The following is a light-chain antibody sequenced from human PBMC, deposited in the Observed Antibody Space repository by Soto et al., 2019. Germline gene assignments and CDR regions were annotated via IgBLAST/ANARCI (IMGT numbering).Light chain of an antibody. V-gene: IGLV2-8*01. CDR2: EVV. CDR3: KSYAGSNTYV. CDR1: KNDVGFYDF. J-gene: IGLJ1*01. Sequence: QSVRTQPPSASGSPGQSVTISCTGTKNDVGFYDFVSWYQHHPGKAPRLIIYEVVQRPSGVPDRFSGSKSGNTASLTVSGLQAADEADYFCKSYAGSNTYVFGSGTKVTVL.